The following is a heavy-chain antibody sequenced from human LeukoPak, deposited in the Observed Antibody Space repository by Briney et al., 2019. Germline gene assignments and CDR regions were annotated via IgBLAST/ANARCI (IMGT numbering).Heavy chain of an antibody. CDR3: ARDPVYDSSGYYYLANWFDP. CDR1: GYTFTGYY. J-gene: IGHJ5*02. V-gene: IGHV1-2*02. CDR2: INPNSGGT. D-gene: IGHD3-22*01. Sequence: ASVKVSCKASGYTFTGYYMHWVRQAPGQGLEWMGWINPNSGGTNYAQKFQGRVAMTRDTSISTAYMELSRLRSDDTAVYYCARDPVYDSSGYYYLANWFDPWGQGTLVTVSS.